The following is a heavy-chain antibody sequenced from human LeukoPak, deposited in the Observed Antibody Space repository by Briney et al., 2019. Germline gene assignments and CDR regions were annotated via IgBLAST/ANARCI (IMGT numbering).Heavy chain of an antibody. CDR2: ISWNSGSI. Sequence: GGSLRLSCAASGFTFDDYAMHWVRQAPGKGLEWVSGISWNSGSIGYADSVKGRFTISRDNAKNSLYLQMNSLRAEDTALYYCAKDFITMIVGARNAFDIWGQGTMVTVSS. V-gene: IGHV3-9*01. J-gene: IGHJ3*02. CDR1: GFTFDDYA. CDR3: AKDFITMIVGARNAFDI. D-gene: IGHD3-22*01.